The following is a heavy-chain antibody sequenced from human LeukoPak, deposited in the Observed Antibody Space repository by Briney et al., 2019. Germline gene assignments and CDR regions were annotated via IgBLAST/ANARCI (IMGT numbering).Heavy chain of an antibody. V-gene: IGHV4-34*01. CDR2: INHSGST. D-gene: IGHD6-13*01. CDR3: ARCPRRIAAAGTFWFDY. CDR1: GGSFSGYY. J-gene: IGHJ4*02. Sequence: SETLSLTCAVYGGSFSGYYWSWIRQPPGKGLEWIGEINHSGSTNYNPSLKSRATISVDTSKNQFSLKLSSVTAADTAVYYCARCPRRIAAAGTFWFDYWGQGTLVTVSS.